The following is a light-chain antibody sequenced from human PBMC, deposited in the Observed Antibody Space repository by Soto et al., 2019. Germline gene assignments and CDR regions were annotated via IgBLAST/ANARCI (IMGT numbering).Light chain of an antibody. V-gene: IGLV2-8*01. J-gene: IGLJ2*01. CDR2: EVS. Sequence: QSALTQPPSASGSPGQSVTISCTGTSSAVGGYNYVSWYQQHPGKAPKLMIYEVSKRPSGVPDRFSGSTSGNTASLTVSGLQVEDEADYYCSSFEASNNLLFVGGTKLTVL. CDR3: SSFEASNNLL. CDR1: SSAVGGYNY.